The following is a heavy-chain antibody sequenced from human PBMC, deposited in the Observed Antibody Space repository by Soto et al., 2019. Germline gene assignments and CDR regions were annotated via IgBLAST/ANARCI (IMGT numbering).Heavy chain of an antibody. J-gene: IGHJ3*02. CDR3: ARGSSRPTHAFDI. CDR1: GGSFRGYY. CDR2: INHSGST. Sequence: PSETLSLTCAVYGGSFRGYYWSWIRQPPGKGLEWIGEINHSGSTNYNPSLKSRVTISVDTSKNQFSLKLSSVTAADTAVYYCARGSSRPTHAFDIWGQGTMVTVSS. V-gene: IGHV4-34*01.